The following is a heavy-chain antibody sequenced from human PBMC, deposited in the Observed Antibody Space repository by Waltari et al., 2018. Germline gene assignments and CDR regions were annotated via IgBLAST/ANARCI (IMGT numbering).Heavy chain of an antibody. CDR2: IYTSGST. D-gene: IGHD6-13*01. CDR3: ARERLQLVYFDK. V-gene: IGHV4-4*07. CDR1: GVSISSYS. J-gene: IGHJ4*02. Sequence: QVQLQESGPGLVKPSETLSLTCTVSGVSISSYSWSWIRQPAGKGLEWLGRIYTSGSTNCNPSLKSRVTMSLDTSKNQCSRKVSSVTAADTAVYYCARERLQLVYFDKWGQGTLVTVSS.